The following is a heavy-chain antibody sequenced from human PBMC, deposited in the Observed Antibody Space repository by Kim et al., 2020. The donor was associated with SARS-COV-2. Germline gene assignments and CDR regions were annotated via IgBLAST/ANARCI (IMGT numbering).Heavy chain of an antibody. J-gene: IGHJ5*02. V-gene: IGHV3-23*01. Sequence: GGSLRLSCAASGFTFSSYALSWVRQAPGKGLEWVSTINTSGGTVYADSVKGRFTISRDNSKNTLYLQMNGLRAEDTALYYCAKKGLAATGTGVWFDPWG. CDR1: GFTFSSYA. CDR2: INTSGGT. CDR3: AKKGLAATGTGVWFDP. D-gene: IGHD6-13*01.